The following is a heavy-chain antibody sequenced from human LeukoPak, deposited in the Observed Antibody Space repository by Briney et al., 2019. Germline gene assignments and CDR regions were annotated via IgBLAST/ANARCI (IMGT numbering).Heavy chain of an antibody. J-gene: IGHJ3*02. Sequence: GGSLRLSCAASGFTFSSNGMHWVRQAPGKGLDWVAVIRYDGSEKYYADSVKGRFTISRDNSKNTLSLQMNNLRAEDTALYYCARDHHNDAFDIGGQGTMVTVSS. CDR1: GFTFSSNG. CDR2: IRYDGSEK. CDR3: ARDHHNDAFDI. V-gene: IGHV3-33*01.